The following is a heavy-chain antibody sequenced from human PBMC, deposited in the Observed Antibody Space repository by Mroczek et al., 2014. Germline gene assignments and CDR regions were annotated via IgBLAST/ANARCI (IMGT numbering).Heavy chain of an antibody. CDR3: ARDLYLDSSMGDYYYGMDV. CDR2: IYYSGST. Sequence: QVQLQESGPGLVKPSQTLSLTCTVSGGSISSGGYYWSWIRQHPGKGLEWIGYIYYSGSTYYNPSLKSRVTISVDTSKNQFSLKLSSVTAADTAVYYCARDLYLDSSMGDYYYGMDVWGQGTTVTVSS. V-gene: IGHV4-31*03. D-gene: IGHD3-22*01. CDR1: GGSISSGGYY. J-gene: IGHJ6*02.